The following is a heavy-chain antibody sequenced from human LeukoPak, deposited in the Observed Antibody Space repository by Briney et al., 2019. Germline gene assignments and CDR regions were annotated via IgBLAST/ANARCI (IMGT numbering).Heavy chain of an antibody. CDR3: AMGVGAPEDLAVAADFDY. D-gene: IGHD6-19*01. J-gene: IGHJ4*02. Sequence: SVKVSCKASGYTFTGYYMHWVRQAPGQGLEWIGGIIPIFGTANYAQKFQGRVTITADKSTSTAYMELSSLRSEDTAVYYCAMGVGAPEDLAVAADFDYWGQGTLVTVSS. CDR1: GYTFTGYY. V-gene: IGHV1-69*06. CDR2: IIPIFGTA.